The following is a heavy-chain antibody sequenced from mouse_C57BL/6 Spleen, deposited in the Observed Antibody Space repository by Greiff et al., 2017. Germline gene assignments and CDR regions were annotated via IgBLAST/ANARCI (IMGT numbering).Heavy chain of an antibody. Sequence: QVQLQQPGTELVKPGASVKLSCKASGYTFPSYWMHWVKQRPGQGLEWLGNINPSNGGTNYNEKFKSKATLTVDNSSNTAYMQLSSLTSEDSAVYYCAREHSSGYLPMARDYWGQGTSVTVSS. V-gene: IGHV1-53*01. CDR1: GYTFPSYW. D-gene: IGHD3-2*02. CDR2: INPSNGGT. J-gene: IGHJ4*01. CDR3: AREHSSGYLPMARDY.